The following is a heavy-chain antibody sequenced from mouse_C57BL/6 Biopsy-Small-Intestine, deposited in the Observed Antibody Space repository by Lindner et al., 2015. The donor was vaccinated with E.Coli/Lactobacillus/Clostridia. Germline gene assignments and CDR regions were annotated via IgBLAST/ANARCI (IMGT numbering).Heavy chain of an antibody. CDR2: INSNGGST. D-gene: IGHD2-5*01. Sequence: VQLQESGGGLVKPGGSLKLSCAASGFTFSSYAMSWVRQTSEKRLEWVAAINSNGGSTYYPDTVKDRFTISRDNAKNTLYLQMSSLRSEDTALHYCARAYYSNYDWYFDVWGAGTTVIVSS. CDR3: ARAYYSNYDWYFDV. J-gene: IGHJ1*01. V-gene: IGHV5-6-2*01. CDR1: GFTFSSYA.